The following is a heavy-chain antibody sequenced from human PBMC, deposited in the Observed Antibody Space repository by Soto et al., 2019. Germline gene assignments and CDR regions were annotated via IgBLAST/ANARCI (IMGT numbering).Heavy chain of an antibody. J-gene: IGHJ4*02. Sequence: ASVKVSCKASGYTFTSYGISWVRQAPGQGLEWMGWISAYNGNTNYAQKLQGRVTMTTDTSTSTAYRELRSLRSDDTAVYYCARDWDAVYDFWSGYNAPFDYWGQGTLVTVSS. CDR1: GYTFTSYG. CDR2: ISAYNGNT. V-gene: IGHV1-18*01. D-gene: IGHD3-3*01. CDR3: ARDWDAVYDFWSGYNAPFDY.